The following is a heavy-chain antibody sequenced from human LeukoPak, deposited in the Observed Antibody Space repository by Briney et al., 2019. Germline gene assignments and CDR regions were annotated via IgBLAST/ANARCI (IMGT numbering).Heavy chain of an antibody. Sequence: ASVKVSCKASGGTFSSYAISCVRQAPGQGLEWMGRIIPILGIANYAQKFQGRVTITADKSTSTAYMELSSLRSEDTAVYYCARETTVVTPWSDWGQGTLVTVSS. J-gene: IGHJ4*02. D-gene: IGHD4-23*01. CDR1: GGTFSSYA. CDR2: IIPILGIA. CDR3: ARETTVVTPWSD. V-gene: IGHV1-69*04.